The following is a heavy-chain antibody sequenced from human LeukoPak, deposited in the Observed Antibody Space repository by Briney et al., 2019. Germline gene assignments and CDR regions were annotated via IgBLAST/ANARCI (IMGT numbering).Heavy chain of an antibody. D-gene: IGHD3-3*01. CDR2: IKQDGSEK. V-gene: IGHV3-7*01. CDR3: AKQSRYYDFWSGYYSRENAFDI. CDR1: GFTFSDSY. Sequence: GGSLRLSCAASGFTFSDSYMSWVRQAPGKGLEWVANIKQDGSEKYYVDSVKGRFTISRDNAKNSLYLQMNSLRAEDTAVYYCAKQSRYYDFWSGYYSRENAFDIWGQGTMVTVSS. J-gene: IGHJ3*02.